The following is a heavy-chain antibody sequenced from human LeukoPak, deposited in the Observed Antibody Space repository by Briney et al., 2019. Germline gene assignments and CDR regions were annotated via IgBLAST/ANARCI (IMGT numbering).Heavy chain of an antibody. CDR3: ARDLIAVAGLPATPLFDP. V-gene: IGHV3-33*01. J-gene: IGHJ5*02. D-gene: IGHD6-19*01. CDR1: GFTFSSYG. CDR2: IWYDGSNK. Sequence: GRSLRLSYAASGFTFSSYGMHWVRQAPGKGLEWVAVIWYDGSNKYYADSVKGRFTISRDNSKNTLYLQMSSLRAEDTAVYYCARDLIAVAGLPATPLFDPWGQGTLVTVSS.